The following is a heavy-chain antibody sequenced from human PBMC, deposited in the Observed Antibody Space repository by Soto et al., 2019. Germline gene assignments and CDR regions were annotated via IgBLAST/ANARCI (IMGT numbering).Heavy chain of an antibody. Sequence: PGGSLRLSCAASGFTVSSNYMSWVRQAPGKGLEWVSVIYSGGSTYYADSVKGRFTISRDNSKNTLYLQMNSLRAEDTAVYYCARDGYSSSWYPTPYFDYWGQGTLVTVSS. V-gene: IGHV3-53*01. CDR3: ARDGYSSSWYPTPYFDY. D-gene: IGHD6-13*01. J-gene: IGHJ4*02. CDR1: GFTVSSNY. CDR2: IYSGGST.